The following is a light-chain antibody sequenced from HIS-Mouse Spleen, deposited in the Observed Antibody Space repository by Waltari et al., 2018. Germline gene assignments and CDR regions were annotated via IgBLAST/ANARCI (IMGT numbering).Light chain of an antibody. Sequence: QSALIQPASVSGSPGQSITISCTGTSSDVGSYNLVSWYQQHPGKAPKLMIYEGSKRTSGVSNRFSGSKSGNTASLTISGLQAEDEADYYCCSYAGSSTVVFGGGTKLTVL. J-gene: IGLJ2*01. CDR3: CSYAGSSTVV. CDR2: EGS. V-gene: IGLV2-23*01. CDR1: SSDVGSYNL.